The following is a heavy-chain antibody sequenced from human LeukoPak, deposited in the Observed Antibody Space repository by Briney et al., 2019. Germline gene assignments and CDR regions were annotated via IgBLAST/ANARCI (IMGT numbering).Heavy chain of an antibody. CDR1: GFTFSSYA. CDR3: ARDRGRANYYYYGMDV. Sequence: PGRSLRLSCAASGFTFSSYAMHWVRQAPGKGLEWVAVISYDGSNKYYADSVKGRFTISRDNSKNTLYLQMNSLRAEDTAVYYCARDRGRANYYYYGMDVWGQGTTVTVSS. D-gene: IGHD2-8*01. V-gene: IGHV3-30-3*01. J-gene: IGHJ6*02. CDR2: ISYDGSNK.